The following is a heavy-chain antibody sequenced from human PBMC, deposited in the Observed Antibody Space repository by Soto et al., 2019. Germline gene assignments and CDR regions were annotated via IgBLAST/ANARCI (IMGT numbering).Heavy chain of an antibody. CDR3: AMYGDYEVFDY. J-gene: IGHJ4*02. CDR1: GYSFASYW. V-gene: IGHV5-51*01. Sequence: PGASLNISCKCSGYSFASYWIGWLRRVPGKGLEWMGTIYPGDSDTRYSPPFNRQVTISADKSISTAYPQWSSLKASDTAMYYCAMYGDYEVFDYWGQGTLVTVSS. D-gene: IGHD4-17*01. CDR2: IYPGDSDT.